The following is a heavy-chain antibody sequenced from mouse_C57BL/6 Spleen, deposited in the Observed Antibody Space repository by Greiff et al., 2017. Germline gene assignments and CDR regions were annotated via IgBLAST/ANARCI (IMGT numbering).Heavy chain of an antibody. CDR1: GYTFTSYW. D-gene: IGHD1-2*01. CDR2: IDPSDSYT. CDR3: ARRLSRGAMDY. V-gene: IGHV1-50*01. J-gene: IGHJ4*01. Sequence: QVQLQQPGAELVKPGASVKLSCKASGYTFTSYWMQWVKQRPGQGLEWIGEIDPSDSYTNYNQKFKGKATLTVDTSSSTAYMQLSSLTSEDSAVYYCARRLSRGAMDYWGQGTSVTVSS.